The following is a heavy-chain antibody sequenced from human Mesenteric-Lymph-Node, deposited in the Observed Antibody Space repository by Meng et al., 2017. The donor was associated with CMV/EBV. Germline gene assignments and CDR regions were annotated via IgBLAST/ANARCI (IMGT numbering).Heavy chain of an antibody. CDR2: ISSSSSYI. CDR3: ARVSLAAAGTFWFDP. J-gene: IGHJ5*02. V-gene: IGHV3-21*01. CDR1: GFTFSSYS. Sequence: EVQLVESGGXLVKPGGSLXLSWAASGFTFSSYSMNWVRQAPGKGLEWVSSISSSSSYIYYADSVKGRFTISRDNAKNSLYLQMNSLRAEDTAVYYCARVSLAAAGTFWFDPWGQGTLVTVSS. D-gene: IGHD6-13*01.